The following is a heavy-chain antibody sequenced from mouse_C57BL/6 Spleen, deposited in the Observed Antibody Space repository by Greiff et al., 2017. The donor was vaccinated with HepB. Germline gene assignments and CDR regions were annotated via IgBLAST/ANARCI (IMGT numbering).Heavy chain of an antibody. J-gene: IGHJ3*01. CDR3: ARWGIYDGFGGFAY. V-gene: IGHV1-9*01. CDR1: GYTFTGYW. Sequence: QVQLKQPGAELVMPGASVKLSCKATGYTFTGYWIEGVKQRPGHGLEWIGEILPGSGSTNYNEKFKGKATFTADTSSNTAYMQLSSLTTEDSAIYYCARWGIYDGFGGFAYWGQGTLVTVSA. D-gene: IGHD2-3*01. CDR2: ILPGSGST.